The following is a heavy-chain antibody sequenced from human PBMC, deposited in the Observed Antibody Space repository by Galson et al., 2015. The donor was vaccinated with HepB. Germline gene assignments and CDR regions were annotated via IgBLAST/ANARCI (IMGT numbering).Heavy chain of an antibody. V-gene: IGHV3-33*01. CDR3: AREGYDSSGYYSYYFDY. CDR2: IWYDGSNK. Sequence: SLRLSCAASGFTFSSYGMHWVRQAPGKGLEWVAVIWYDGSNKYYADSVKGRFTISRDNSKNTLYLQMNSLRAEDTAVYYCAREGYDSSGYYSYYFDYWGQGTLVTVSS. J-gene: IGHJ4*02. D-gene: IGHD3-22*01. CDR1: GFTFSSYG.